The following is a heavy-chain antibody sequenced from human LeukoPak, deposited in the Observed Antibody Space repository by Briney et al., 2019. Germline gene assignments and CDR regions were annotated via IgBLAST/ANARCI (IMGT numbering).Heavy chain of an antibody. CDR3: ARGYGDYGRWFDP. CDR1: GGSFSGYY. Sequence: PSETLSLTCAVYGGSFSGYYWSWIRQPPGKGLEWIGEINHSGSTNYNPSFKSRVTISVDTSKDQFSLKLSSVTAADTAVYYCARGYGDYGRWFDPWGQGTLVTVSS. J-gene: IGHJ5*02. CDR2: INHSGST. D-gene: IGHD4-17*01. V-gene: IGHV4-34*01.